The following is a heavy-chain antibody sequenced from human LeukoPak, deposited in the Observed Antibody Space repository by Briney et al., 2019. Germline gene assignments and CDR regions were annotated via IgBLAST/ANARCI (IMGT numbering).Heavy chain of an antibody. Sequence: PGESLKISCKGSGYNFASYWIGWVRQMPGKGLEWMGIIYPGDSDTRYSPSFQGQVTISADKSISTAYLQWSSLKASDTAMYYCARRNIAAVGTGWFDPWGQGTLVTVSS. D-gene: IGHD6-13*01. V-gene: IGHV5-51*01. CDR1: GYNFASYW. CDR2: IYPGDSDT. J-gene: IGHJ5*02. CDR3: ARRNIAAVGTGWFDP.